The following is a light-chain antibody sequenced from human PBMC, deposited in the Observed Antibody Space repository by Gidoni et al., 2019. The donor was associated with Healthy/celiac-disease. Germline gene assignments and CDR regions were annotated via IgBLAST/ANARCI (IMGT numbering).Light chain of an antibody. Sequence: DIQMTQSPSPLSASVGDRVTITCRESQSISSYLNWYQQKPGKAPKLLIYAASSLESGVPSRFSGSGYGTDFTLTISSLQPEDFATYYCQQSYSTPRTFGQGTKVEIK. CDR1: QSISSY. CDR3: QQSYSTPRT. J-gene: IGKJ1*01. CDR2: AAS. V-gene: IGKV1-39*01.